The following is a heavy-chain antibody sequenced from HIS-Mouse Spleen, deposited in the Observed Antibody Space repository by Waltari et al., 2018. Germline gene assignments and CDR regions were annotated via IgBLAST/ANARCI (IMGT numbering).Heavy chain of an antibody. V-gene: IGHV4-39*07. CDR2: IYYSGST. D-gene: IGHD6-13*01. CDR3: AREIPYSSSWYDWYFDL. J-gene: IGHJ2*01. CDR1: GRSIRSSSYY. Sequence: QLQLQESGPGLVKPSETLSLTFTVSGRSIRSSSYYWGWIRQPPGKGLEWMGSIYYSGSTYYNPSLKSRVTISVDTSKNQFSLKLSSVTAADTAVYYCAREIPYSSSWYDWYFDLWGRGTLVTVSS.